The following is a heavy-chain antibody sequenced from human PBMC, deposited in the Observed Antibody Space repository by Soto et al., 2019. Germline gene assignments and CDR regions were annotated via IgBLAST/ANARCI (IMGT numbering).Heavy chain of an antibody. D-gene: IGHD3-16*01. J-gene: IGHJ4*03. CDR1: RFNFSPFS. CDR3: VRDRGYADSFET. V-gene: IGHV3-74*01. Sequence: GRSLRLPGGASRFNFSPFSTHWYRQPPGKGLVWVAHINSDGTTLVYADSVKGRFTISRDNAKNTLYLQMNSLRVEDTAVYFCVRDRGYADSFETWGPGTLVTVSS. CDR2: INSDGTTL.